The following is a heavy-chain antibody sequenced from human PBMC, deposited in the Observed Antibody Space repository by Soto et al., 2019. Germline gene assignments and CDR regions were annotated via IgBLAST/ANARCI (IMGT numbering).Heavy chain of an antibody. J-gene: IGHJ4*02. Sequence: SETLSLTCTVSGGSISSYYWSWIRQPPGKGLEWIGYIYYSGSTNYNPSLKSRVTISVDTSKNQFSLKLSSVTAADTAVYYCANNELGSRHFDYWGQGTLVTVSS. CDR1: GGSISSYY. V-gene: IGHV4-59*01. CDR2: IYYSGST. CDR3: ANNELGSRHFDY. D-gene: IGHD1-1*01.